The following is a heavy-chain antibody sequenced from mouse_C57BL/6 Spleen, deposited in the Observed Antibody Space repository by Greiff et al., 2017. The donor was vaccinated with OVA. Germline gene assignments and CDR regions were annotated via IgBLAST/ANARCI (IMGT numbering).Heavy chain of an antibody. J-gene: IGHJ1*03. V-gene: IGHV10-1*01. D-gene: IGHD2-4*01. CDR1: GFSFNTYA. CDR3: VRHHYDLYFDV. CDR2: IRSKSNNYAT. Sequence: EVQRVESGGGLVQPKGSLKLSCAASGFSFNTYAMNWVRQAPGKGLEWVARIRSKSNNYATYYADSVKDRFTISRDDSESMLYLQMNNLKTEDTAMYYCVRHHYDLYFDVWGTGTTVTVSS.